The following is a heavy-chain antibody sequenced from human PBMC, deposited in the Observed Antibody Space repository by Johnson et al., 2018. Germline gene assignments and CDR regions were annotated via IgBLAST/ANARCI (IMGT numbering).Heavy chain of an antibody. D-gene: IGHD5-18*01. V-gene: IGHV1-69*01. J-gene: IGHJ3*02. Sequence: QVQLVESGAEVKEPGSSVKVSCKASGGTFSSYAISWVRQAPGQGLEWMGGIIPLFGTTNYAQKFQGRVTITADESTRTAYMELSSLRSEDTAVYYCAGDSTLVTRDTFDIGGQGTMVTVSS. CDR2: IIPLFGTT. CDR3: AGDSTLVTRDTFDI. CDR1: GGTFSSYA.